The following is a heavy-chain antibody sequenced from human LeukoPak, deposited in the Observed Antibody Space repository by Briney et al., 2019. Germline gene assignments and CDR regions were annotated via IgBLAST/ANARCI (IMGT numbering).Heavy chain of an antibody. CDR1: SVGEEC. V-gene: IGHV3-43*02. CDR2: ISGDGGST. CDR3: ASGRGYYGSGSFY. Sequence: SVGEECRPWLRQDPGKGLEWVSLISGDGGSTYYADSVKGRFTISRDNSKNSLYLQMNSLRTEDTALYYCASGRGYYGSGSFYWGQGTLVTVSS. D-gene: IGHD3-10*01. J-gene: IGHJ4*02.